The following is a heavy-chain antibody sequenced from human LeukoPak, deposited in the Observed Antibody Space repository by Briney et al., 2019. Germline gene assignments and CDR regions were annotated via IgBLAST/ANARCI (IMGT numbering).Heavy chain of an antibody. J-gene: IGHJ5*02. CDR1: GFTFSGSA. CDR3: TSPRYDYVWGSYRS. CDR2: IRSKANSYAT. D-gene: IGHD3-16*02. Sequence: GGSLRLSCAASGFTFSGSAMHWVRQASGKGLEWVGRIRSKANSYATAYAASVKGRFTISRDDSKDTACLQMNSLKTEDTAVYYCTSPRYDYVWGSYRSWGQGTLVTVSS. V-gene: IGHV3-73*01.